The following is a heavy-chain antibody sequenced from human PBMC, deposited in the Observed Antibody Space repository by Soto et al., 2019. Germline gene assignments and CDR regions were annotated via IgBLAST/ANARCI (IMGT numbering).Heavy chain of an antibody. V-gene: IGHV4-59*01. J-gene: IGHJ6*02. CDR1: GGSITSSY. Sequence: QVQLQESGPRLVKPSATLSLTCTVSGGSITSSYWSWIRRPPGKGLEWIAYIYDTGISGYTPSTSYNPSLKSRVTMSVDTSKRQFSLKLISVTAADTAVYYCARGEDAFFYYGLDVWGQGITVTVSS. CDR2: IYDTGISGYTPST. CDR3: ARGEDAFFYYGLDV.